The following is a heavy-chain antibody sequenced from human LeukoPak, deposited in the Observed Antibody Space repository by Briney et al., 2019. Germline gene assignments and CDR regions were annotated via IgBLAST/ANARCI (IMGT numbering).Heavy chain of an antibody. D-gene: IGHD3-22*01. CDR2: INPNSGGT. J-gene: IGHJ5*02. Sequence: ASVKVSCKASGYTFTGYYMHWVRQVPGQGLEWMGWINPNSGGTNYAQKFQGRVTMTRDTSISTAYMELSRLRSDDTAVYYCAQSYYYDSSGYQNPWGQGTLVTVSS. CDR1: GYTFTGYY. V-gene: IGHV1-2*02. CDR3: AQSYYYDSSGYQNP.